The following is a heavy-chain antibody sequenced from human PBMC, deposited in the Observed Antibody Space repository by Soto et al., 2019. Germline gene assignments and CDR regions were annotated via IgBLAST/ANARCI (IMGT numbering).Heavy chain of an antibody. CDR2: IKQDGSEK. J-gene: IGHJ6*03. CDR3: ASTNSPPPYYYYYMDV. CDR1: GFTFSSYW. V-gene: IGHV3-7*01. Sequence: GGSLRLSCAASGFTFSSYWMSWVRQAPGKGLEWVANIKQDGSEKYYVDSVKGRFTISRDNAKNSLYLQMNSLGAEDTAVYYCASTNSPPPYYYYYMDVWGKGTTVTVSS. D-gene: IGHD7-27*01.